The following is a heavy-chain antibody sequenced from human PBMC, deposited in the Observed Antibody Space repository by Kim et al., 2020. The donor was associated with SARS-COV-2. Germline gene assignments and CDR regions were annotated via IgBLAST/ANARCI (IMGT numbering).Heavy chain of an antibody. Sequence: GGSLRLSCVASGFTFSIYSMNWVRQAPGKRLVWLSRINTDGTATNYADSVKGRFTISRDNAKNTLYLHMNSLRVEDTAVYYCAKDLYCGTSDYWGQGTLV. V-gene: IGHV3-74*01. CDR1: GFTFSIYS. CDR3: AKDLYCGTSDY. J-gene: IGHJ4*02. CDR2: INTDGTAT. D-gene: IGHD2-8*02.